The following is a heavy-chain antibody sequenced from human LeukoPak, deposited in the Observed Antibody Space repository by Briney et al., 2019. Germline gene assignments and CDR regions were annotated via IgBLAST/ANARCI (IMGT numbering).Heavy chain of an antibody. CDR2: INPDGRST. V-gene: IGHV3-74*01. D-gene: IGHD6-19*01. J-gene: IGHJ4*02. Sequence: PGGFLRLSCAASGFTFSSYWMHWVRQVPGKGLVWVSRINPDGRSTNYADSVKGRFTISRDNAKNTLYLQMNSLRAEDTAVFYCARGHSTGYCTDSWGQGTLVTVSS. CDR1: GFTFSSYW. CDR3: ARGHSTGYCTDS.